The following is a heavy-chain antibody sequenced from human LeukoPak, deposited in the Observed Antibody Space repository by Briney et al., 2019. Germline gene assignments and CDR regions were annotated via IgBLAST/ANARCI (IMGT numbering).Heavy chain of an antibody. D-gene: IGHD3-10*01. CDR3: ATRGY. V-gene: IGHV4-59*08. J-gene: IGHJ4*02. Sequence: PSETLSLTCTVSGGSISSDYWQWIRQPPGKGLEWIGYIYNSGSNNYNPYLKSRVTISIDTSKNQFSLKLTSVTAADTAVYYCATRGYWGQGTLVTVSS. CDR1: GGSISSDY. CDR2: IYNSGSN.